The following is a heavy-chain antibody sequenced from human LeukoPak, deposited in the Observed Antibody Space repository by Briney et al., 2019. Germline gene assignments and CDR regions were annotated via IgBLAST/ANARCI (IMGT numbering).Heavy chain of an antibody. V-gene: IGHV4-28*01. Sequence: SDTLSLTCAVSRYSISSNNWWAWIRQPPGKGLEWIGYIYYSGSTYYNPYNPSLTSRVTMSVDTSKNQFSLMLDSVTEIDTAMYYCARNQAVAANRGAFDIWGQGTMVTVSS. J-gene: IGHJ3*02. D-gene: IGHD6-19*01. CDR1: RYSISSNNW. CDR2: IYYSGST. CDR3: ARNQAVAANRGAFDI.